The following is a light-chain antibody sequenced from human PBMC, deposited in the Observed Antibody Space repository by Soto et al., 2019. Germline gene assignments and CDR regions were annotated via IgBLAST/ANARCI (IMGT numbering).Light chain of an antibody. CDR1: RAISNY. CDR3: QRLDTYPF. J-gene: IGKJ4*01. V-gene: IGKV1-9*01. Sequence: DIQLTQSPSFLSASVGDTVNITCRASRAISNYLAWYQQEPGTPPKLLIYAASTLQSGVPSRFSGSGFATEFTLTITSLQPEDFATYHCQRLDTYPFFGGGTKVEIK. CDR2: AAS.